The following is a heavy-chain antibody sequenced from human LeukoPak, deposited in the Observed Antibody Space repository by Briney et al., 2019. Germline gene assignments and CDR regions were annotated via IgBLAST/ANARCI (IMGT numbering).Heavy chain of an antibody. D-gene: IGHD3-22*01. CDR2: ISGSGGST. J-gene: IGHJ4*02. V-gene: IGHV3-23*01. CDR1: EFTLSSIP. Sequence: QLGGSLSLSWEPSEFTLSSIPMTGVRQPPGKGLKWSSAISGSGGSTYYADSVKGRFTISRDNSKNTLYLQMNSLRAEDTAVYYCAKDSYDSSGYYCDYWGQGTLVTVCS. CDR3: AKDSYDSSGYYCDY.